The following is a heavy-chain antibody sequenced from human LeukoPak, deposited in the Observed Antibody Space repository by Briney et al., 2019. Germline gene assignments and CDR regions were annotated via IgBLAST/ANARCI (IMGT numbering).Heavy chain of an antibody. V-gene: IGHV4-30-2*01. J-gene: IGHJ4*02. CDR3: ARDRDVVWAPDS. CDR1: GVSISSGTHY. CDR2: IYHSGST. D-gene: IGHD5/OR15-5a*01. Sequence: SETLSLTCTVSGVSISSGTHYWSWIRQPPGKGLEWIGYIYHSGSTYYNPSLKSRVTISLDRSMNQFSLQLTSVTVADTAVYYCARDRDVVWAPDSWGLGTLVTVSS.